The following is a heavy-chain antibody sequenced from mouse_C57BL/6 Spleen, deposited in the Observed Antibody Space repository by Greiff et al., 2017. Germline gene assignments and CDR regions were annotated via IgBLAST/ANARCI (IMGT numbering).Heavy chain of an antibody. V-gene: IGHV5-4*03. Sequence: EVKLMESGGGLVKPGGSLKLSCAASGFTFSSYAMSWVRQTPEKRLEWVATISDGGSYTYYPDNVKGRFTISRDNAKNNLYLQMSHLKSEDTAMYYCARGGGSTHFDYWGQGTTLTVSS. J-gene: IGHJ2*01. CDR2: ISDGGSYT. CDR3: ARGGGSTHFDY. D-gene: IGHD1-1*01. CDR1: GFTFSSYA.